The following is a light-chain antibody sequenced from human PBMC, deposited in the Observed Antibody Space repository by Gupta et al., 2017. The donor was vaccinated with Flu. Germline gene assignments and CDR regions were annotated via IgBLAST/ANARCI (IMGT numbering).Light chain of an antibody. CDR1: QGNSKV. CDR3: QRPENYPPGA. J-gene: IGKJ1*01. Sequence: IQLTQSPSFVSASGGDRVTITCRASQGNSKVLGWYQQKAGRAPKLLIYATTTLQSGVPSRFSGSGGGIALALTSSSRQPEDFATYFCQRPENYPPGAFGQGTKVEVK. V-gene: IGKV1-9*01. CDR2: ATT.